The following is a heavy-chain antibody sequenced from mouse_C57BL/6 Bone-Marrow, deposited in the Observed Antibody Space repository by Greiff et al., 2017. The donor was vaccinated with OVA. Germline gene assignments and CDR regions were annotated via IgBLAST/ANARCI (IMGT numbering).Heavy chain of an antibody. CDR1: GFSLTSYG. Sequence: QVQLQQSGPGLVAPSQSLSITCTVSGFSLTSYGVHWVRQPPGKGLEWLVVIWRDGSTTYTSALKSRLSISQDNSKSPVFLKMNSLPSDDPSLFYFAIHLRAGGYAGYFDVWGTGTTVTVSS. CDR3: AIHLRAGGYAGYFDV. V-gene: IGHV2-6-1*01. CDR2: IWRDGST. D-gene: IGHD2-2*01. J-gene: IGHJ1*03.